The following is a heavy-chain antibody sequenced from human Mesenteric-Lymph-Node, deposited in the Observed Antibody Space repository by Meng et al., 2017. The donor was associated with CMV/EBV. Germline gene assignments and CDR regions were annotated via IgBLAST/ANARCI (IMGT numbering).Heavy chain of an antibody. J-gene: IGHJ4*02. V-gene: IGHV3-7*01. CDR1: GFTFSSYW. CDR2: IKQDGSEK. D-gene: IGHD1/OR15-1a*01. CDR3: AKSLTTAPAN. Sequence: GGSLRLSCAASGFTFSSYWMSWVRQAPGKGLEWVANIKQDGSEKYYVDSVKGRFTISRDNSKNTLYLQMNNLRLEDTAVYYCAKSLTTAPANWGQGTLVTVSS.